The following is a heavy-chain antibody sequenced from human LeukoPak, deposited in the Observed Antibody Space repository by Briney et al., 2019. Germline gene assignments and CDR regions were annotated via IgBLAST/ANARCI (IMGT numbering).Heavy chain of an antibody. D-gene: IGHD6-13*01. V-gene: IGHV5-51*01. Sequence: GESLKISCKGSGYSFTSYWIGWVRQMPGKGLEWMGIIYPGDSDTRYSPSFQGQVTISADKSISTAYLQWSSLKASDTAMYYCARNSNPRISSWSVEYFQHWGQGTLVTVSS. CDR3: ARNSNPRISSWSVEYFQH. J-gene: IGHJ1*01. CDR1: GYSFTSYW. CDR2: IYPGDSDT.